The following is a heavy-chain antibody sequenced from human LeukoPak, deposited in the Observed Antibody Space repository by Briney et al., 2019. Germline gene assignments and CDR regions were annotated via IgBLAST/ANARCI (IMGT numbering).Heavy chain of an antibody. CDR2: IYHSGST. V-gene: IGHV4-38-2*02. J-gene: IGHJ4*02. CDR3: ARQGYDVY. Sequence: SETLSLTCTVSGYSINSDYYWGWIRQPPGKGLEWIGNIYHSGSTYYNPSLKSRVTISVDTSKNQFSLKLSSVTAADTAVYYCARQGYDVYWGQGTLVTVSS. CDR1: GYSINSDYY. D-gene: IGHD3-22*01.